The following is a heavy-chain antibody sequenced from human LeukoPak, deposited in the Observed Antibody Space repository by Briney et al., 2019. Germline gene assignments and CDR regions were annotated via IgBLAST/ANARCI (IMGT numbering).Heavy chain of an antibody. CDR3: ALQDIVVVPAAIPGAGAYYYYMDV. V-gene: IGHV4-4*07. D-gene: IGHD2-2*02. J-gene: IGHJ6*03. Sequence: SETLSLTRTVSGGSISSYYWSWIRQPAGKGLEWTGRIYTSGSTNYNPSLKSRVTMSVDTSKNQFSLKLSSVTAADTAVYYCALQDIVVVPAAIPGAGAYYYYMDVWGKGTTVTVSS. CDR1: GGSISSYY. CDR2: IYTSGST.